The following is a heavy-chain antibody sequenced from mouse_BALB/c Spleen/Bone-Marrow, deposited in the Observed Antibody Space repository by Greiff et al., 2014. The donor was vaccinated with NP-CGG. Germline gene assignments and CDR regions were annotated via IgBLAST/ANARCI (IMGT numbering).Heavy chain of an antibody. CDR1: GYSFTSYY. CDR2: IFPGSGNT. J-gene: IGHJ4*01. Sequence: SGPELVKPGASVKISCKASGYSFTSYYIHWVKRRPGQGLEWIGWIFPGSGNTKYNEKFKGKATLTADTSSSTAYMQLSSLTSEDSAVYFCARGRFTTVVATGAMDYWGQGTSVTVSS. CDR3: ARGRFTTVVATGAMDY. D-gene: IGHD1-1*01. V-gene: IGHV1-66*01.